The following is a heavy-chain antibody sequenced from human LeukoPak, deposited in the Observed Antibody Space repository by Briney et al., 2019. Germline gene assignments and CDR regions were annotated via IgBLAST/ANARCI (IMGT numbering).Heavy chain of an antibody. CDR1: GFTFDDYG. V-gene: IGHV3-20*04. D-gene: IGHD2-15*01. Sequence: RSGGSLRLSCAASGFTFDDYGMSWVRQAPGKGLEWVSGINWNGGSTGYADSVKGRFTISRDNAKNSLYLQMNSLRAEDTALYYCARDYRGYCSGGSCYSRPGYWGQGTLVTVSS. CDR3: ARDYRGYCSGGSCYSRPGY. CDR2: INWNGGST. J-gene: IGHJ4*02.